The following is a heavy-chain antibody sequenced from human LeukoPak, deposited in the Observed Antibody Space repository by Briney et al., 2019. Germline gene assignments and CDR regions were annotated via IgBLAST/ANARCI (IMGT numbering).Heavy chain of an antibody. Sequence: ASVKVSCKASGGTFSSYAISWVRQAPGQGLEWMGWVNTGNGNTKYSHEFQGRVTITRDTSASTAYMELSSLRSEDMAVYYCARVVKYRSGPLTDLLPYYFDSWGQGTLVTVFS. CDR2: VNTGNGNT. V-gene: IGHV1-3*03. J-gene: IGHJ4*02. CDR1: GGTFSSYA. D-gene: IGHD6-19*01. CDR3: ARVVKYRSGPLTDLLPYYFDS.